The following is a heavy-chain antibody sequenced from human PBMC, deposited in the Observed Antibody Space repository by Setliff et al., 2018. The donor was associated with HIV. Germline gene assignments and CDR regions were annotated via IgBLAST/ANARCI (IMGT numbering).Heavy chain of an antibody. D-gene: IGHD1-7*01. CDR3: TRGPGGTVPKPLEAFDV. V-gene: IGHV4-61*10. Sequence: PSETLSLTCTVSGGSISSDNYYWSWIRQPAGKGLEWIGYVDYSGDTEYNPSLQSRATISRDPSKSQVSLNLNSATAADTAVYYCTRGPGGTVPKPLEAFDVWGRGAVVTVSS. CDR2: VDYSGDT. CDR1: GGSISSDNYY. J-gene: IGHJ3*01.